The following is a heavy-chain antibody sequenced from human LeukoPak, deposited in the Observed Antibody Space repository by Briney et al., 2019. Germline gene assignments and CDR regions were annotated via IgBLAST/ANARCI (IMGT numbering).Heavy chain of an antibody. Sequence: SETLSLTCTVSGGSISSYYWSWIRQPPGKGLEWTGYIYYSGSTNYNPSLKSRVTISVDTSKNQFSLKLSSVTAADTAVYYCARTPIDRCGDGHAFDIWGQGTMVTVSS. V-gene: IGHV4-59*01. CDR2: IYYSGST. D-gene: IGHD3-22*01. J-gene: IGHJ3*02. CDR1: GGSISSYY. CDR3: ARTPIDRCGDGHAFDI.